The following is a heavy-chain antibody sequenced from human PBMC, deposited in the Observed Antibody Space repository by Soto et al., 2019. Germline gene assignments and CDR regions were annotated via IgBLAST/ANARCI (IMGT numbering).Heavy chain of an antibody. Sequence: SVKFSCKASGGTFSSYAISWVRQAPGQGLEWMGVIIPIFGTANYAQKFQGRVTITADESTSTAYMELSSLRSEDTAVYYCARSTRRITMIVVAPSAFDIWGQGTMVTVSS. CDR3: ARSTRRITMIVVAPSAFDI. CDR1: GGTFSSYA. CDR2: IIPIFGTA. J-gene: IGHJ3*02. D-gene: IGHD3-22*01. V-gene: IGHV1-69*01.